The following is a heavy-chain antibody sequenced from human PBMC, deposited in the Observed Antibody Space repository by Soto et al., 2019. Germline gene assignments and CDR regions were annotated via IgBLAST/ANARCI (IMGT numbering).Heavy chain of an antibody. Sequence: GESLKISCKGSGYSFTSYWIGWVRQMPGKGLEWMGIIYPGDSDTRYSPSFQGQVTIPADKSISTAYLQWSSLKASDTAMYYCARQSLRLLRGYSGYDLSGPPGAFDIWGQGTMVTVSS. CDR3: ARQSLRLLRGYSGYDLSGPPGAFDI. D-gene: IGHD5-12*01. J-gene: IGHJ3*02. CDR1: GYSFTSYW. V-gene: IGHV5-51*01. CDR2: IYPGDSDT.